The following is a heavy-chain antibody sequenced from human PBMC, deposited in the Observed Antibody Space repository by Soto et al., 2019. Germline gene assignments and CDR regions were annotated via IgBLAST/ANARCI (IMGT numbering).Heavy chain of an antibody. CDR3: ARGGHYYDSSSSNWFDP. D-gene: IGHD3-22*01. CDR1: GYSISSGYY. J-gene: IGHJ5*02. V-gene: IGHV4-30-4*08. Sequence: SETLSLTCTVSGYSISSGYYWGWIRQSPGKGLEWIGYIYSSGSTYYNPSLKSRVTISVDTSKNQFSLKLSSVTAADTAVYFCARGGHYYDSSSSNWFDPWGQGTLVTVSS. CDR2: IYSSGST.